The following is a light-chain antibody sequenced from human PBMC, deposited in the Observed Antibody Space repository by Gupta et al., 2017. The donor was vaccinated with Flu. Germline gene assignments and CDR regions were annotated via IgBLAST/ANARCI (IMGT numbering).Light chain of an antibody. CDR2: KDT. Sequence: SNELTQPPSVSVSPGQTARITCSADALAKQYAYWFQQKPGQAPLLVMYKDTERPSGIPERFSGSSSGTTVTLTISGVRAEDEADYYCQSADTSGTYVFGTGTKVTVL. V-gene: IGLV3-25*01. CDR3: QSADTSGTYV. J-gene: IGLJ1*01. CDR1: ALAKQY.